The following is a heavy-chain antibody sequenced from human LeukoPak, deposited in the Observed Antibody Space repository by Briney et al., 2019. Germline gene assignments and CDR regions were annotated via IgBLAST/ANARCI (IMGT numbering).Heavy chain of an antibody. V-gene: IGHV1-69*02. Sequence: SVKVSCKASGGTFSSYTISWVRQAPGQGLEWMGRIIPILGIANYAQKFQGRVTITADKSTSTAYMELSSLRSEETAVYYCARNPYQLLRVGTWFDPWGQGTLVTVSS. J-gene: IGHJ5*02. CDR2: IIPILGIA. CDR3: ARNPYQLLRVGTWFDP. CDR1: GGTFSSYT. D-gene: IGHD2-2*01.